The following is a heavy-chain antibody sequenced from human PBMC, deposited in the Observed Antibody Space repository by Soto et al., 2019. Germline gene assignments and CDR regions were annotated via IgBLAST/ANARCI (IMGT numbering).Heavy chain of an antibody. CDR2: IIPMFDTP. V-gene: IGHV1-69*12. Sequence: QVQLVQSGAEVKKPGSSVKVSCKASGGTFSSDSFSWVRQAPGQGLEWMGGIIPMFDTPIYAQKFQDRVTITADESTSTAYMQLSRRRAGDTAVYYCARSGGLDRDFNYWGQGSLVTVSS. D-gene: IGHD2-15*01. CDR3: ARSGGLDRDFNY. J-gene: IGHJ4*02. CDR1: GGTFSSDS.